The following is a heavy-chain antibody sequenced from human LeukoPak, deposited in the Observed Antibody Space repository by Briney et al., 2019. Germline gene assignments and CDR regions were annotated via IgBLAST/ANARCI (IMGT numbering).Heavy chain of an antibody. D-gene: IGHD2-21*02. CDR3: ASNLCGGICYSGFDY. V-gene: IGHV3-23*01. Sequence: GGSLRLSCTASGFTFSSYALNWVRQAPGKGLEWVSTISGSGGSTYYTDSVKGRFTISRDNSKNTLYLQMNSLRAEDTAVYYCASNLCGGICYSGFDYWGQGTLVTVSS. J-gene: IGHJ4*02. CDR1: GFTFSSYA. CDR2: ISGSGGST.